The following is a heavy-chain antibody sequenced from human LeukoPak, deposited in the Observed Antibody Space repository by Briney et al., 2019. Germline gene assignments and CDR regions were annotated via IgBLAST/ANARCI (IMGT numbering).Heavy chain of an antibody. Sequence: GGALRLSCAASEFMFSNYWMAWVRQAPGKGLEWVASIRQDGGERNYVDSVKGRITISRDNAKKLLSLQMDGLRAEDMAVYYCVRDVGYGDIWGQGTMVTVS. D-gene: IGHD6-13*01. CDR1: EFMFSNYW. CDR2: IRQDGGER. V-gene: IGHV3-7*03. CDR3: VRDVGYGDI. J-gene: IGHJ3*02.